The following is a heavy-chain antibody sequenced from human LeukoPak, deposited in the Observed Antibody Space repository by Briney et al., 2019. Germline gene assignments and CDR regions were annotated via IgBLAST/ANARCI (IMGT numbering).Heavy chain of an antibody. CDR1: GGSISSNNYY. D-gene: IGHD3-22*01. Sequence: SETLSPTCIVSGGSISSNNYYWGWIRQPPGKGLEWIGSIHYSGSTYHNPSLKSRVTISVDTSKNQFSLKLYSVTAADTAVYYCARLFGYYDTSGYLKQSAFDIWGQGTMVTVSS. J-gene: IGHJ3*02. CDR3: ARLFGYYDTSGYLKQSAFDI. V-gene: IGHV4-39*01. CDR2: IHYSGST.